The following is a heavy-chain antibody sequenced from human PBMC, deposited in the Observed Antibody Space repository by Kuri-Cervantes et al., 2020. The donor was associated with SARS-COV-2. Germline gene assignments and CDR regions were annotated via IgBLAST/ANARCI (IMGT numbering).Heavy chain of an antibody. CDR2: ISSSRNYI. CDR1: GFTFSSYN. Sequence: GGSLRLSCAASGFTFSSYNMNWVRQAPGKGLEWVSSISSSRNYIYYADSVKGRFTISRDNAKNSLYLQMNSLRAEDTAVYYCARQGEADIAAPLRWFDYWGQGTLVTVSS. J-gene: IGHJ4*02. D-gene: IGHD6-6*01. V-gene: IGHV3-21*01. CDR3: ARQGEADIAAPLRWFDY.